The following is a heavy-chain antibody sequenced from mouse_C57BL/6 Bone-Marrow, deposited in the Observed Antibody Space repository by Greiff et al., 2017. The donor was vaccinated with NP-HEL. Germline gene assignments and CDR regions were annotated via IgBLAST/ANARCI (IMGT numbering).Heavy chain of an antibody. J-gene: IGHJ4*01. V-gene: IGHV1-55*01. CDR1: GYTFTSYW. CDR3: ARWRDYYGSSSHYYAMDY. D-gene: IGHD1-1*01. CDR2: IYPGSGGT. Sequence: QVQLQQPGAELVKPGASVKMSCKASGYTFTSYWITWVKQRPGQGLEWIGDIYPGSGGTNYNEKFKSKATLTVDTSSSTAYMQLSSLTSEDSAVYYCARWRDYYGSSSHYYAMDYWGQGTSVTVSS.